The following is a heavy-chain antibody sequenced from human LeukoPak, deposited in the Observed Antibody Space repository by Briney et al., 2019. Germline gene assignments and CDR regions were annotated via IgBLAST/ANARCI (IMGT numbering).Heavy chain of an antibody. V-gene: IGHV3-7*03. CDR1: GFTFDDYG. Sequence: GGSLRLSCAASGFTFDDYGMSWVRQAPGKGLEWVANIKQDVSENYYVDSVKGRFTISRDNAKNSLYLQMNSLRAEDTAVYYCAKKWVGAAPFDYWGQGTLVTVSS. J-gene: IGHJ4*02. CDR2: IKQDVSEN. D-gene: IGHD2-15*01. CDR3: AKKWVGAAPFDY.